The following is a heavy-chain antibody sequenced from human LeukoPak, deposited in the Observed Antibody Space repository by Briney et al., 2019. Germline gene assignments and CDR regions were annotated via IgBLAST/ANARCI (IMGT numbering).Heavy chain of an antibody. J-gene: IGHJ4*02. D-gene: IGHD1-26*01. CDR1: GFTFSTYE. V-gene: IGHV3-21*01. CDR3: ARDASGSSTGLLDS. Sequence: GGSLRLSCTTSGFTFSTYEMNWVRQAPGKGLEWVSYISTSSYYIYYADPVKGRFTISRDDAKNSLYLQMDSLRAEDTAIYYCARDASGSSTGLLDSWGQGTLVTVS. CDR2: ISTSSYYI.